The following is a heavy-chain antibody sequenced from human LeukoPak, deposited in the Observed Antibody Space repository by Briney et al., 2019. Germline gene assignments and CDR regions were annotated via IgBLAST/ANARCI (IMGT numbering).Heavy chain of an antibody. CDR3: ARDPEYYYGSGSPNWFDP. CDR1: GGSISSYY. V-gene: IGHV4-4*07. D-gene: IGHD3-10*01. CDR2: IYTSGST. J-gene: IGHJ5*02. Sequence: LETLSLTCTVSGGSISSYYWSWIRQPAGKGLEWIGRIYTSGSTNYNPSLKSRVTMSVDTSKNQFSLKLSSVTAADTAVYYCARDPEYYYGSGSPNWFDPWGQGTLVTVSS.